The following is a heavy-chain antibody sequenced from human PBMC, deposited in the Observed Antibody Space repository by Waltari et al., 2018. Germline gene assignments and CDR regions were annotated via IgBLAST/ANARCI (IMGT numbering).Heavy chain of an antibody. V-gene: IGHV3-30*18. Sequence: QVQLVESGGGVVQPGRSLRLSCAASGFTFSSYGMHWVRQAPGKGLEWVAVISYYGSNKYYSDSVKGRFTISRDNSKNTLYLQMNSLRAEDTAVYYCAKDKRLRVREYYYYMDVWGKGTTVTVSS. CDR2: ISYYGSNK. CDR3: AKDKRLRVREYYYYMDV. D-gene: IGHD3-3*01. CDR1: GFTFSSYG. J-gene: IGHJ6*03.